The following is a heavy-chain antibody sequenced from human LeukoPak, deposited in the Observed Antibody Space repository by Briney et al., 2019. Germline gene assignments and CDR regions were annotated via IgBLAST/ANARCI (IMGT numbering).Heavy chain of an antibody. Sequence: PGRSLRLSCAASGFSFSSYGMHWVRQAPGKGLEWVAVISYDGSNEYFADSVKGRFTVSRDNSKNTLYLQMNSLRDDDTAVYYCAKGQELDYWGQGTLVIVSS. J-gene: IGHJ4*02. CDR1: GFSFSSYG. CDR2: ISYDGSNE. CDR3: AKGQELDY. V-gene: IGHV3-30*18.